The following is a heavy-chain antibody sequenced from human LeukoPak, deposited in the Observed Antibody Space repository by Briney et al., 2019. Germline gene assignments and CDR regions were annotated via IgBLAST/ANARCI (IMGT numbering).Heavy chain of an antibody. Sequence: SETLSLTCTVSGGSISSYYWGWIRQPPGKGLEWIGSIYYSGSTYYNPSLKSRVTISVDTSKNQFSLKLSSVTAADTAVYYCASPEDYDSSGYYFRFDYWGQGTLVTVPS. D-gene: IGHD3-22*01. CDR1: GGSISSYY. V-gene: IGHV4-39*01. J-gene: IGHJ4*02. CDR2: IYYSGST. CDR3: ASPEDYDSSGYYFRFDY.